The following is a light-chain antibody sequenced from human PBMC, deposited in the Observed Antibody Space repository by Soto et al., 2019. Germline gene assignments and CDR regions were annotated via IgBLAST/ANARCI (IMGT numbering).Light chain of an antibody. V-gene: IGKV1-9*01. CDR2: TAS. J-gene: IGKJ5*01. Sequence: DIQMTQSPSSLSASVGDRVTITCRASQGISSYLAWYQQKPGKAPNLLIHTASTLQSGVPPRFSGSGSGTEFTLTISSLKPEDFATYYCQQRNSYPITFGQGTRLEIK. CDR1: QGISSY. CDR3: QQRNSYPIT.